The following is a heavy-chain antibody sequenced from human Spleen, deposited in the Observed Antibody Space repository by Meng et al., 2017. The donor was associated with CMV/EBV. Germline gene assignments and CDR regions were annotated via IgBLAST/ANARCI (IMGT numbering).Heavy chain of an antibody. D-gene: IGHD3-10*01. V-gene: IGHV3-7*01. CDR1: GFTFSNSW. Sequence: GESLKISCEASGFTFSNSWMSWVRQAPGKGLEWVANIKQDGSEKYYVDSVKGRFTISRDNAKNSLFLLMNSLRVEDTAVYYCAKDSGPWFDPWGQGTLVTVSS. CDR3: AKDSGPWFDP. J-gene: IGHJ5*02. CDR2: IKQDGSEK.